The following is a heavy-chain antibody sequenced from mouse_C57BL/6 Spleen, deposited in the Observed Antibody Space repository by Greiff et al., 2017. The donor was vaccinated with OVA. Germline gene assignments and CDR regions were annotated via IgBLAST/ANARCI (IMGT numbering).Heavy chain of an antibody. V-gene: IGHV1-7*01. D-gene: IGHD1-1*01. CDR3: AREYDGSSYGDWFAY. J-gene: IGHJ3*01. CDR2: INPSSGYT. Sequence: QVQLQQSGAELAKPGASVKLSCKASGYTFTSYWMHWVKQRPGQGLEWIGYINPSSGYTKSNQKFKDKATLTADKSSSTAYMQLSSLTYEDSAVYYCAREYDGSSYGDWFAYWGQGTLVTVSA. CDR1: GYTFTSYW.